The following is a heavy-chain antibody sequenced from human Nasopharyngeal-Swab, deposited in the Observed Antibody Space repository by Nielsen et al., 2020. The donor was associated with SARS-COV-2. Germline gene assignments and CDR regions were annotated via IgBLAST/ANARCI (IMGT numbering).Heavy chain of an antibody. D-gene: IGHD3-3*01. CDR1: GFTFSSYS. V-gene: IGHV3-48*02. CDR2: ISSSSSTL. CDR3: AREYYDFWSGYIDYYYGMDV. Sequence: GGSLRLSCAASGFTFSSYSMNWVRQAPGKGLEWVSYISSSSSTLYYADSVKGRFTISRDNAKNSLYLQMNSLRDEDTAVYYCAREYYDFWSGYIDYYYGMDVWGQGTTVTVSS. J-gene: IGHJ6*02.